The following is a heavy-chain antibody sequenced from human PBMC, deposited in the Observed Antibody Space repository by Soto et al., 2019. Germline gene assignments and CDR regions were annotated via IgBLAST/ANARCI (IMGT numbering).Heavy chain of an antibody. J-gene: IGHJ6*02. CDR3: ARDRSVRFLEWPINYYGMDV. V-gene: IGHV3-30*04. CDR1: GFTFSSYA. Sequence: GGSLRLSCAASGFTFSSYAMHWVRQAPGKGLEWVAVISYHGIDKYYADSVKGRFTISRDNSKNTLYLQMNSLRAEDTAVYYCARDRSVRFLEWPINYYGMDVWGQGTTVTVSS. CDR2: ISYHGIDK. D-gene: IGHD3-3*01.